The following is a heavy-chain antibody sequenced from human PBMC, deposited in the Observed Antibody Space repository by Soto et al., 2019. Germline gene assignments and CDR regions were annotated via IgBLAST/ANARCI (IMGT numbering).Heavy chain of an antibody. J-gene: IGHJ4*02. CDR1: GYTFINYH. CDR2: INTYNGMT. V-gene: IGHV1-18*01. CDR3: AKSPRGEMATD. D-gene: IGHD2-21*01. Sequence: QVQLVQSGGEVKKPGASVTVSCKASGYTFINYHITWVRQAPGQGLEWMAWINTYNGMTDYAQRFQGRVTMTRDTPASTAFMELRNLESDDTAVYFCAKSPRGEMATDWGQGTLVIVSS.